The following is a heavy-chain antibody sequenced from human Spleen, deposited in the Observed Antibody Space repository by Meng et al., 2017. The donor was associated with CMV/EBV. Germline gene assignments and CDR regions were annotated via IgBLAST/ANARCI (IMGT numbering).Heavy chain of an antibody. Sequence: ASVKVSCKASGFTFIDYYIHWVRQAPGQGLEWMGWIKPNSGATNYAQRFQGGVSMTRDTSISTAYMELTRLKFDDTAIYYCARLESSSKSAEDYYLYYGMDVWGQGTTVTVSS. CDR1: GFTFIDYY. D-gene: IGHD6-13*01. CDR3: ARLESSSKSAEDYYLYYGMDV. CDR2: IKPNSGAT. V-gene: IGHV1-2*02. J-gene: IGHJ6*02.